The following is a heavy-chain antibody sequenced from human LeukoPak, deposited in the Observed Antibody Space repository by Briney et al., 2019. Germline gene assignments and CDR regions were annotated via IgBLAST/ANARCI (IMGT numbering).Heavy chain of an antibody. CDR3: AKGGDILTGYYLYWYFDL. D-gene: IGHD3-9*01. V-gene: IGHV3-23*01. J-gene: IGHJ2*01. CDR2: ISRSGSST. Sequence: WGSLTLSCAAAGITFSAYAMSWVRQAPGKGLEWVSAISRSGSSTDYADSVKGRFTIVGSHSKNTLYLQMNSLRPEDTAVYYCAKGGDILTGYYLYWYFDLWGRGTLVSASS. CDR1: GITFSAYA.